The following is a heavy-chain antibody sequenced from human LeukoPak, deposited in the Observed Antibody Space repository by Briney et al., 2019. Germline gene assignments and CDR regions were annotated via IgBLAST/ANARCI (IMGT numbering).Heavy chain of an antibody. Sequence: PGGSLRLSCAASGFTFSNYWMSWVGQAPGGGLERVATIKKDGSESYYVDSLKGRFTISKDNAKSSLYLQMNSLRADDTAVYYCARVRPGLTLDYWGQGILVTVSS. J-gene: IGHJ4*02. CDR3: ARVRPGLTLDY. CDR2: IKKDGSES. V-gene: IGHV3-7*01. CDR1: GFTFSNYW. D-gene: IGHD1-14*01.